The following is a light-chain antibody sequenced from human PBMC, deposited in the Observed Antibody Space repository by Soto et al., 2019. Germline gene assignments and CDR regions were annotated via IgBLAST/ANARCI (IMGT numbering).Light chain of an antibody. V-gene: IGKV3-11*01. CDR2: DVS. Sequence: IVLTQSPATLSLSPGKRATLSCISSQNISNYLMWYQQKPGQAPRLLIYDVSNRATGIPARFSGSGSGTDFTLTISRLEPEDFAVYYCQQYARPPFAFGQGTKVDIK. CDR1: QNISNY. J-gene: IGKJ2*01. CDR3: QQYARPPFA.